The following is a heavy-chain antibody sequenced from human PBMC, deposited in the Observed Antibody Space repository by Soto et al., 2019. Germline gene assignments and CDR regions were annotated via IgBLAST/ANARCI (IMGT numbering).Heavy chain of an antibody. CDR1: GDSLKKNQ. CDR3: ARSNTRYSSPDY. CDR2: FYFST. Sequence: SGTPSLTRTVSGDSLKKNQWGLVRQPPGKGLEWIGCFYFSTNYNPALNSRVTISVDRSKNYFSLKLTSVTAADTAVYFCARSNTRYSSPDYWGQGTLVTVSS. J-gene: IGHJ4*02. V-gene: IGHV4-59*08. D-gene: IGHD3-22*01.